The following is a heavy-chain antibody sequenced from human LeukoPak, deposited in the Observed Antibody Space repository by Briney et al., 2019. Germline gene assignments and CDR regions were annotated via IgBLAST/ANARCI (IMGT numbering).Heavy chain of an antibody. CDR2: IYYSGST. V-gene: IGHV4-59*01. Sequence: SETLSLTCTVSGGSISRYFWNWIRQPPGKGLEWIGYIYYSGSTNYNPSLRSRVTISVDTSKNEFSLKLTSVTAADTAVYYCARGGVSGTTLDYWGQGTLATVSS. J-gene: IGHJ4*02. CDR1: GGSISRYF. CDR3: ARGGVSGTTLDY. D-gene: IGHD1-1*01.